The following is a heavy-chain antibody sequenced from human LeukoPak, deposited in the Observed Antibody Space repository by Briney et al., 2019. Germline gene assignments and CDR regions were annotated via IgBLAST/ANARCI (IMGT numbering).Heavy chain of an antibody. D-gene: IGHD7-27*01. CDR2: IYYSGST. J-gene: IGHJ6*02. V-gene: IGHV4-39*01. CDR1: GGSISSSSYY. CDR3: ARRGWGSLYYYYGMDV. Sequence: SETLSLTCTVSGGSISSSSYYWGWIRQPPGRGLEWIGSIYYSGSTYYNPSLKSRVTISVDTSKNKFSLKLSSVTAADTAVYYCARRGWGSLYYYYGMDVWGQGTTVTVSS.